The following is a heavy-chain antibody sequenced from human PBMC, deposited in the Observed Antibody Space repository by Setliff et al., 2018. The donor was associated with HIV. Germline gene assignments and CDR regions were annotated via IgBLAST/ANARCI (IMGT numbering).Heavy chain of an antibody. J-gene: IGHJ4*02. D-gene: IGHD6-13*01. CDR1: GDSISSSRYY. Sequence: SETLSLTCTASGDSISSSRYYWGWIRQPPGKGLEWIGSIYYSGSTYYNPSLKSRVTISVDMSKNQFSLKLSSVTAADTAVYYCVGSSWPRLYYFDYWGQGTLVTVSS. V-gene: IGHV4-39*07. CDR2: IYYSGST. CDR3: VGSSWPRLYYFDY.